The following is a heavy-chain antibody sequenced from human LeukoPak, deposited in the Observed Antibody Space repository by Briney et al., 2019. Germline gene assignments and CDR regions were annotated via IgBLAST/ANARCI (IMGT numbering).Heavy chain of an antibody. CDR3: ARDRYSSGWYGDFY. D-gene: IGHD6-19*01. J-gene: IGHJ4*02. CDR2: ISSSSTI. Sequence: GGSLRLSCAASGFTFSSYSMNWVRQAPGKGLEWVSYISSSSTIYYAGSVKGRFTISRDNAKNSLYLQMNSLRAEDTAVYYCARDRYSSGWYGDFYWGQGTLVTVSS. CDR1: GFTFSSYS. V-gene: IGHV3-48*01.